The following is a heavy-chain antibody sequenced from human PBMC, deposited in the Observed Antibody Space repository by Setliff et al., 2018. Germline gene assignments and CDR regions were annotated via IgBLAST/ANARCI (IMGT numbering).Heavy chain of an antibody. J-gene: IGHJ4*02. V-gene: IGHV3-23*03. CDR2: ISSDGTSI. CDR1: GLTFSSDA. Sequence: PGGSLRLSCAASGLTFSSDAMTWVRQTPGKGLEWVSVISSDGTSIYYADSVKGRFTISRDNSKNTLYLQMNRLRAEDTAVYYCARLVRYCSRTSCQRTPGAEYWGQGTLVTVSS. CDR3: ARLVRYCSRTSCQRTPGAEY. D-gene: IGHD2-2*01.